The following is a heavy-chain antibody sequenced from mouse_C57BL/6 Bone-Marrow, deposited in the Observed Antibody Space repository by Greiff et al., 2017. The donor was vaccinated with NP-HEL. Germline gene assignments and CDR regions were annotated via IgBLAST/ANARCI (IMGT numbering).Heavy chain of an antibody. D-gene: IGHD1-1*01. J-gene: IGHJ1*03. CDR3: ARSYGSSYGYFDV. CDR1: GYSFTDYN. V-gene: IGHV1-39*01. Sequence: GYSFTDYNMNWVKQSNGKSLEWIGVINPNYGTTSYNQKFKGKATLTVDQSSSTAYMQLNSLTSEDSAVYYCARSYGSSYGYFDVWGTGTTVTVSS. CDR2: INPNYGTT.